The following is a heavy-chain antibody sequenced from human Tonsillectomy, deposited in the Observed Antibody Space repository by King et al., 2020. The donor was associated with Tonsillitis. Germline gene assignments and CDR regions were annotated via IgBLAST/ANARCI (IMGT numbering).Heavy chain of an antibody. D-gene: IGHD3-10*01. Sequence: QLQESGPGLVKPSETLSLTCTVSGGSISSSSYCWGWIRQPPGKGLEWIGSIYYSGSTYYNPSLKSRVTISVDTSKNQFSLKLSSVTAADTAVYYCARSITMVRGVMNPNWFDPWGQGTLVTVSS. CDR2: IYYSGST. CDR3: ARSITMVRGVMNPNWFDP. CDR1: GGSISSSSYC. J-gene: IGHJ5*02. V-gene: IGHV4-39*07.